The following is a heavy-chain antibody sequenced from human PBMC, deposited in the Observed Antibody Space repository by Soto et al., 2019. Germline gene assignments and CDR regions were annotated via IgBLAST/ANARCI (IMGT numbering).Heavy chain of an antibody. CDR3: ARGPRGLYHHDY. V-gene: IGHV3-74*01. CDR2: INMDGSST. J-gene: IGHJ4*02. CDR1: GFTFSGDW. D-gene: IGHD2-2*01. Sequence: GSLRLSCAASGFTFSGDWMHWVRQAAGKGLVWVSRINMDGSSTNYADSVKGRFTISRDNAKSTLYLQMNSLRVDDTAVYYCARGPRGLYHHDYWGQGALVTVSS.